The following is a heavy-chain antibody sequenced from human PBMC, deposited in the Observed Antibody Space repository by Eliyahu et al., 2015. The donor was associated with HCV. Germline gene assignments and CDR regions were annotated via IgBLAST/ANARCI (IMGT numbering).Heavy chain of an antibody. J-gene: IGHJ2*01. CDR3: ARLRGYSGYEFRGDYWYFDL. Sequence: EVQLVQSGAEVXKPGESLKISCKGSGYSFTSYWXXXVRXMPGKGLEWMGIIXPGDSDTRYSPSFQGQVTISADKSISTAYLQWSSLKASDTAMYYCARLRGYSGYEFRGDYWYFDLWGRGTLVTVSS. CDR1: GYSFTSYW. V-gene: IGHV5-51*01. CDR2: IXPGDSDT. D-gene: IGHD5-12*01.